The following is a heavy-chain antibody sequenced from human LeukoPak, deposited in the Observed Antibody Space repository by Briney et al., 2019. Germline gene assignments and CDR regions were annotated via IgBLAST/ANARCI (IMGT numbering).Heavy chain of an antibody. CDR1: GFTFRTYW. CDR3: ARYSSSWYSPFDY. V-gene: IGHV3-7*03. CDR2: IKPDGSEK. Sequence: PGGSLRLSCAGSGFTFRTYWMTWVRQAPGKGLECVANIKPDGSEKYYVDSVKGRFTISRDNAKDSLFLQMNNLRAEDTAVYYCARYSSSWYSPFDYWGQGTLVTVSS. J-gene: IGHJ4*02. D-gene: IGHD6-13*01.